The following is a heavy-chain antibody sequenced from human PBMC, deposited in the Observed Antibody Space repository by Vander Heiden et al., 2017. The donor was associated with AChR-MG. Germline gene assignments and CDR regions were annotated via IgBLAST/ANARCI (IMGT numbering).Heavy chain of an antibody. CDR2: IYWDDDK. Sequence: QITLKESGPTLVKPTQTLTLTCTFSGFSPSTSGVGVGWIRQPPGKALEWLALIYWDDDKRYSPSLKSRLTITKDTSKNQVVLTMTNMDPVDTATYYCAHTYLVGAAAGSWWDWGQGTLVTVSS. V-gene: IGHV2-5*02. CDR1: GFSPSTSGVG. D-gene: IGHD6-13*01. J-gene: IGHJ4*02. CDR3: AHTYLVGAAAGSWWD.